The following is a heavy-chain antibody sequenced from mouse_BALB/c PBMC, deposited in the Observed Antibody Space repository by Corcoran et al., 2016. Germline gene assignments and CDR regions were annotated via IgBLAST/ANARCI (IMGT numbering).Heavy chain of an antibody. V-gene: IGHV9-3-1*01. CDR3: AREPRAMDY. J-gene: IGHJ4*01. Sequence: QIQLVQSGPELKKPGETVKISCKASGYTFTNSGMNWVKQAPGKGLKWMGWINTYTGEPTYADDFKGRFAFSLETSASTANLQINNLKNEDTATYFCAREPRAMDYWGQGTSVTVSS. CDR2: INTYTGEP. CDR1: GYTFTNSG.